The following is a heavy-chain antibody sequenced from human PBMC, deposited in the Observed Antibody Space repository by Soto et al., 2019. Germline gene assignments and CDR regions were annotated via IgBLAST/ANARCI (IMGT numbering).Heavy chain of an antibody. Sequence: GGSLRLSCAASGFTFSSYAMSWVRQAPGKGLEWVSAISGSGGSTYYADSVKGRFTISRDNSKNTLYLQMNSLRAEDTAVYYCAKDRGPRGIEVATFYYWGQGTLVTVSS. CDR1: GFTFSSYA. J-gene: IGHJ4*02. CDR2: ISGSGGST. V-gene: IGHV3-23*01. CDR3: AKDRGPRGIEVATFYY. D-gene: IGHD5-12*01.